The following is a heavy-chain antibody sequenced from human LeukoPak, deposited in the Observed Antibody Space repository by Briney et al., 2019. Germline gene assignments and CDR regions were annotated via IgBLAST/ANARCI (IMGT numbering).Heavy chain of an antibody. Sequence: GESLKISCKGSGYSFTSYWIGWVRQMPGKGLEWMGIIFPGDSNTRYSPSFQGQVTISADKSISTAYLQWSSLKASDTAMYYCAREGGRRYCSGGSCYGGYDFDYWGQGTLVTVSS. J-gene: IGHJ4*02. V-gene: IGHV5-51*01. CDR1: GYSFTSYW. CDR2: IFPGDSNT. CDR3: AREGGRRYCSGGSCYGGYDFDY. D-gene: IGHD2-15*01.